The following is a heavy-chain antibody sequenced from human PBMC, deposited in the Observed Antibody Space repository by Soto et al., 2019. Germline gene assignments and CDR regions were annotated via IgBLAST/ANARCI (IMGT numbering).Heavy chain of an antibody. D-gene: IGHD3-22*01. CDR1: GDSISTFY. V-gene: IGHV4-59*07. CDR2: VYYTGST. Sequence: PSDPLSLTCTVSGDSISTFYWGWMRQSPGKELEWIGYVYYTGSTNYNPSLKSRVTISVDRSKNQFSLKLTSANAADTAVYYCARGRTVRNYADDSSDYFYFFDYWGQGTQVTVSS. CDR3: ARGRTVRNYADDSSDYFYFFDY. J-gene: IGHJ4*02.